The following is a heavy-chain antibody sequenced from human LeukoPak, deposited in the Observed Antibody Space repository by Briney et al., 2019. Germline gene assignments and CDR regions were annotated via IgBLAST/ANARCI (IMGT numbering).Heavy chain of an antibody. J-gene: IGHJ3*02. V-gene: IGHV3-21*01. Sequence: GGSLRLSCAASGFTFSSYSMNWVRQAPGKGLEWVSSISSSSSYIYYADSVKGRFTISRDNAKNSLHLQMNSLRAEDTAVYYCARRGIQLWSPSAFDIWGQGTMVTVSS. CDR2: ISSSSSYI. CDR1: GFTFSSYS. D-gene: IGHD5-18*01. CDR3: ARRGIQLWSPSAFDI.